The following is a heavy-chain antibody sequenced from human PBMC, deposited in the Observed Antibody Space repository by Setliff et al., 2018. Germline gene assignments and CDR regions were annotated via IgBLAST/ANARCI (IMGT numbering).Heavy chain of an antibody. V-gene: IGHV4-59*01. Sequence: PSETLSLTCTVSGGSISTFYWSWIRQSPEKGLEWIAYIHYSGSTNQNPSLKSRVTISLDTPKNQFSLKVSYMTAADTAVYYCARFLDPRDGYQNSPGFDFWGQGALVTVSS. CDR1: GGSISTFY. D-gene: IGHD2-21*01. CDR3: ARFLDPRDGYQNSPGFDF. J-gene: IGHJ4*02. CDR2: IHYSGST.